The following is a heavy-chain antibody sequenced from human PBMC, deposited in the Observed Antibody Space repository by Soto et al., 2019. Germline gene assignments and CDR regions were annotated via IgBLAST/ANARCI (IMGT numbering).Heavy chain of an antibody. CDR2: VSAYNGNT. CDR3: ARDRGTTNYYDSSGYYSGRGY. J-gene: IGHJ4*02. CDR1: GYTFTSYG. Sequence: ASVKVSCKASGYTFTSYGISWVRQAPGQGLEWMGWVSAYNGNTNYAQKLQGRVTMTTDTSTSTAYMELRSLRSDDTAVYYCARDRGTTNYYDSSGYYSGRGYWGQGTLVTVSS. V-gene: IGHV1-18*01. D-gene: IGHD3-22*01.